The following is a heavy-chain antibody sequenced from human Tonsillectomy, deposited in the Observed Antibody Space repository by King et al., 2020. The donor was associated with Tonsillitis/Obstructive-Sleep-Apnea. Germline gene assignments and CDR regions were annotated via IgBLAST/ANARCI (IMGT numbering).Heavy chain of an antibody. J-gene: IGHJ5*02. CDR3: ARDSLNNWFDP. CDR2: INHSGST. V-gene: IGHV4-34*01. Sequence: VQLQQWGAGLLKPSETLSLTCAVYGGSLSTYYWTWIRQPPGKGLEWIGEINHSGSTNYSPSLKSRVTISVDTSKNQFSLKLSSVTAADTAVYYCARDSLNNWFDPWGQGTLVTVSS. CDR1: GGSLSTYY.